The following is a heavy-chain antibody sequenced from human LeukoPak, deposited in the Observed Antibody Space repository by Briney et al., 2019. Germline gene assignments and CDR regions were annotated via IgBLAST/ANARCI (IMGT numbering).Heavy chain of an antibody. CDR3: ARDLTPSAFDI. CDR1: GFTFSSYS. J-gene: IGHJ3*02. D-gene: IGHD1-14*01. CDR2: ISSSSSYI. Sequence: GGSLRLSCAASGFTFSSYSMNWVRQAPGKGLEWVSSISSSSSYIYYADSVKGRFTISRDNAKNSLYLQMNSLRAEDTAVYYCARDLTPSAFDIWGQGTMATVSS. V-gene: IGHV3-21*01.